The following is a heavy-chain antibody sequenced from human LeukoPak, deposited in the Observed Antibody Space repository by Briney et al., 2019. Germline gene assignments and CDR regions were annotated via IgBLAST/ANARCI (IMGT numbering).Heavy chain of an antibody. CDR1: GYTFTSCG. V-gene: IGHV1-18*01. Sequence: ASVKVSCKASGYTFTSCGISWVRQAPGQGLEWMGWISAYNGDTNYAQKLQGRVTMTTDTSTSTAYMELRSLRSDDTAVYYCARASYCGGDCYSVHAFDIWGQGTMVTVSS. CDR2: ISAYNGDT. D-gene: IGHD2-21*02. J-gene: IGHJ3*02. CDR3: ARASYCGGDCYSVHAFDI.